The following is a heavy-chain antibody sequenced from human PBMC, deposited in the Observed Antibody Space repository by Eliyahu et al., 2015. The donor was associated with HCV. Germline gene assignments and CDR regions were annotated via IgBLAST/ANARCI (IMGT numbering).Heavy chain of an antibody. V-gene: IGHV4-59*01. Sequence: QVQLQESGPGLVKPSETLSLTCTVSGGSISSYYWSWIRQPPGKGLEWIGYIYYSGSTNYNPSLKSRVTISVDTSKNQFSLKLSSVTAADTAVYYCARASYYDILTGFSFGIDYWGQGTLVTVSS. CDR1: GGSISSYY. CDR2: IYYSGST. CDR3: ARASYYDILTGFSFGIDY. J-gene: IGHJ4*02. D-gene: IGHD3-9*01.